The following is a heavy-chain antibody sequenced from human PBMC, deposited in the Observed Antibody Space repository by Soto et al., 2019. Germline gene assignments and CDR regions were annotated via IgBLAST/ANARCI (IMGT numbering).Heavy chain of an antibody. Sequence: QVQLVESGGGVVQPGRSLRLSCAASGFTFSSYGMHWVRQAPGKGLEWVAVIWYDGSNKYYADSVKGRFTISRDNSKNTLYLQRNSLRAEYTALYYCARDCTRRKGYRIYDYCGMDVWGQGTKVTVSS. CDR3: ARDCTRRKGYRIYDYCGMDV. CDR2: IWYDGSNK. V-gene: IGHV3-33*01. D-gene: IGHD2-8*01. J-gene: IGHJ6*02. CDR1: GFTFSSYG.